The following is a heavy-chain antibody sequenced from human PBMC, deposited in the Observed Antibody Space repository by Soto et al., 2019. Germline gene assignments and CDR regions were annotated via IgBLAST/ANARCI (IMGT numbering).Heavy chain of an antibody. V-gene: IGHV1-69*01. CDR2: IIPMFGTT. Sequence: QVHLVQSGAEVKKPGSSVKVSCRSSGGTFNNYAISWVRQAPGQWLEWMGGIIPMFGTTNYAQNFQGRVTIDADESTSTAYMELSSLRSEDTALYYCARVGRTGNFGMDVWGQGTTVTVSS. J-gene: IGHJ6*02. D-gene: IGHD3-10*01. CDR3: ARVGRTGNFGMDV. CDR1: GGTFNNYA.